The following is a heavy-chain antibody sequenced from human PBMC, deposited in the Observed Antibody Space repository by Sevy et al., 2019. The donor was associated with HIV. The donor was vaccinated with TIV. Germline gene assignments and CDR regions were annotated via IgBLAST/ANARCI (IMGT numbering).Heavy chain of an antibody. CDR3: ARGESREGAFDI. CDR1: GFTFSSYG. CDR2: IYSGGST. J-gene: IGHJ3*02. D-gene: IGHD1-26*01. Sequence: GGSLRLSCAASGFTFSSYGMHWVRQAPGKGLEWVSVIYSGGSTYYADSVKGRFTISRDNSKNTLYLQMNSLRAEDTAVYYCARGESREGAFDIWGQGTMVTVSS. V-gene: IGHV3-53*01.